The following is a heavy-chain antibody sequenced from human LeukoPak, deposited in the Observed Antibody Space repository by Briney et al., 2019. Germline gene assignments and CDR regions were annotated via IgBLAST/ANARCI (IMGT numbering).Heavy chain of an antibody. D-gene: IGHD3-22*01. CDR2: IVVGSGNT. V-gene: IGHV1-58*02. CDR3: AATDDSSGYYSIDSAFDI. CDR1: GFTFTSSA. J-gene: IGHJ3*02. Sequence: SVKVSCKASGFTFTSSAMQWVRQARGQRLEWIGWIVVGSGNTNYAQKFQERATITRDMSTSTAYMELSSLRSEDTAVYYCAATDDSSGYYSIDSAFDIWGQGTMVTVSS.